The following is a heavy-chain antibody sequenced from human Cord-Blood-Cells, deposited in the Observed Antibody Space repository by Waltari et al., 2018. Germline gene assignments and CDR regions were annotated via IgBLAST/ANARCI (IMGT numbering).Heavy chain of an antibody. Sequence: EVQLVESGGGLVKPGRSLRLSCTASGFTFGDYAMSGFRPAPGTGLEWVGFIRSKAYGGTTEYAASVKGRFTISRDDSKSIAYLQMNSLKTEDTAVYYCTRADGMITFGGVIVADYWGQGTLVTVSS. J-gene: IGHJ4*02. CDR1: GFTFGDYA. CDR2: IRSKAYGGTT. D-gene: IGHD3-16*02. CDR3: TRADGMITFGGVIVADY. V-gene: IGHV3-49*05.